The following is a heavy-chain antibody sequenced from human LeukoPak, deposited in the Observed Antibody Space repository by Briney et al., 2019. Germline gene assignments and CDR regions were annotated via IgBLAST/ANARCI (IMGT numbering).Heavy chain of an antibody. V-gene: IGHV3-21*01. CDR3: ARDWGYGDYGQGRDY. Sequence: PGGSLRLSCAASGFTFSSYSMNWVRQAPGKGLEWVSSTSSSSSYIYYADSVKGRFTISRDNAKNSLYLQMNSLRAEDTAVYYCARDWGYGDYGQGRDYWGQGTLVTVSS. CDR2: TSSSSSYI. CDR1: GFTFSSYS. D-gene: IGHD4-17*01. J-gene: IGHJ4*02.